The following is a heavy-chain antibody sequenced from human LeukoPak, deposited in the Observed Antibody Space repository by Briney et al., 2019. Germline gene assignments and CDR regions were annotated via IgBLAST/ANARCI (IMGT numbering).Heavy chain of an antibody. D-gene: IGHD3-3*01. CDR2: IYTSGST. V-gene: IGHV4-4*09. CDR1: GGSISSYY. J-gene: IGHJ4*02. Sequence: NPSETLSLTCTVSGGSISSYYWSWLRQPPGKGLEWIGYIYTSGSTNYNPSLKSRVTISVDTSKNQFSLKLSSVTAADTAVYYCARSEWYIALDYWGQGTLVTVSS. CDR3: ARSEWYIALDY.